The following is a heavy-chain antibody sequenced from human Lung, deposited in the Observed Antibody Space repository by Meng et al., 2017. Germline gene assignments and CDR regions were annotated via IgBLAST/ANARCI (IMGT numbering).Heavy chain of an antibody. D-gene: IGHD4-11*01. J-gene: IGHJ4*02. CDR2: INHSGST. CDR1: GGSFSDYY. Sequence: QGERKRWGLGCLTPSETLSLTFVASGGSFSDYYWSWIRQPPGKGLEWIGEINHSGSTNYNPSLESRATISVDTSQNNLSLKLSSVTAADSAVYYCARGPTTMAHDFDYWGQGTLVTVSS. CDR3: ARGPTTMAHDFDY. V-gene: IGHV4-34*01.